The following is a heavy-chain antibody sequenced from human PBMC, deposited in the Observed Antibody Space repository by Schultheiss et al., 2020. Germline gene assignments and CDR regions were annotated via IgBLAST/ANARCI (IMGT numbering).Heavy chain of an antibody. CDR1: GGSISSSSYY. J-gene: IGHJ5*02. Sequence: SETMSLTCTVSGGSISSSSYYWGWIRQPPGKGLEWIGSIYYSGSTYYNPSLKSRVTISVDTSKNQFSLKLSSVTAADTAVYYCARQGMEQQLVLFGWFDPWGKGTLVTVAS. V-gene: IGHV4-39*01. D-gene: IGHD6-13*01. CDR2: IYYSGST. CDR3: ARQGMEQQLVLFGWFDP.